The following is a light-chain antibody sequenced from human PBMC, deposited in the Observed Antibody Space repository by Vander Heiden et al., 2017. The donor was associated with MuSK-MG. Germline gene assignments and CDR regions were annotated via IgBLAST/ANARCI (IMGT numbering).Light chain of an antibody. CDR3: QQRSNGQS. Sequence: SPGTLSLSPGERATLSCRASQSVSSYLDWYQQKPGQAPRLLIYDASNRATGIPDRFSGSGSGTDFTLTSSSLEPEDFAVYYGQQRSNGQSFGHGTKVDMK. CDR2: DAS. J-gene: IGKJ3*01. CDR1: QSVSSY. V-gene: IGKV3-11*01.